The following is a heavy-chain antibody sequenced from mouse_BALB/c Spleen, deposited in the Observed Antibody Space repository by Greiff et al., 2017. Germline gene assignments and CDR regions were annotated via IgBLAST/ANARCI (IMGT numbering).Heavy chain of an antibody. J-gene: IGHJ2*01. D-gene: IGHD2-14*01. Sequence: EVHLVESGAGLVKPGGSLKLSCAASGFTFSDYYMYWVRQTPGKRLEWVATISDGDSYTYYPDSVKGRFTISRDNATNNLYLQMSSLKSEDTAMYYCARGGDRYDFDYWGQGTTLTVSS. CDR3: ARGGDRYDFDY. CDR2: ISDGDSYT. V-gene: IGHV5-4*02. CDR1: GFTFSDYY.